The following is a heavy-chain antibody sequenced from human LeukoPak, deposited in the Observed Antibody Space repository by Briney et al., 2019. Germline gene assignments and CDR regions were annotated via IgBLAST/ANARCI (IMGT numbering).Heavy chain of an antibody. D-gene: IGHD3-3*01. V-gene: IGHV1-69*06. CDR2: IIPIFGTA. J-gene: IGHJ4*02. CDR1: GGTFSSYA. Sequence: GASVKVSCKASGGTFSSYAISWVRQAPGQGLEWMGGIIPIFGTANYAQKFQGRVTITADKSTSTAYMELSSLRSEDTAVYYCARNRITIFGVVRGPSDYWGQGTLVTVSS. CDR3: ARNRITIFGVVRGPSDY.